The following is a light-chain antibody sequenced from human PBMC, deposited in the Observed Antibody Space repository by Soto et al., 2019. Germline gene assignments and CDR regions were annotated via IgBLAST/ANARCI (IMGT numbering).Light chain of an antibody. CDR3: SSYTSSSTWV. Sequence: QSVLTQPASVSGSPGQSITISCTGTSSDVGGYNYVSWYQQHPGKAPKLMIYEVSNRPSGVSNRFSSSKSGNTASLTVFGLQAEDEADYYCSSYTSSSTWVFGGGTKLTVL. J-gene: IGLJ3*02. CDR1: SSDVGGYNY. V-gene: IGLV2-14*01. CDR2: EVS.